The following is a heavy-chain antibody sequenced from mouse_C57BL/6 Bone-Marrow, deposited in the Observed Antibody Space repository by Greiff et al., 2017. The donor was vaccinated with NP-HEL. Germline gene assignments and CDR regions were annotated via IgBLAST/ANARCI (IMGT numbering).Heavy chain of an antibody. CDR3: AREVLRSGDY. CDR1: GYTFTSYW. CDR2: IYPGSGST. Sequence: LKQPGAELVKPGASVKMSCKASGYTFTSYWITWVKQRPGQGLEWIGDIYPGSGSTNYNEKFKSKATLTVDTSSSTAYMQLSSLTSEDSAVYYCAREVLRSGDYWGQGTTLTVSS. J-gene: IGHJ2*01. V-gene: IGHV1-55*01. D-gene: IGHD1-1*01.